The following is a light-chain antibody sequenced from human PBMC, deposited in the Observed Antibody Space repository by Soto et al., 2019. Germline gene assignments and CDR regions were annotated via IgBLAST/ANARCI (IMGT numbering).Light chain of an antibody. CDR3: QQRFNWPRFT. V-gene: IGKV3-11*01. J-gene: IGKJ2*01. CDR2: DAS. Sequence: EIVLTQSPATLSLSPGERATLSCRASQSVSSYLAWYQQKPGQAPRLHIYDASNRATGIPARFSGGGSGTDFTLTISSLAPEDFAVYYCQQRFNWPRFTFGEGTKLEIK. CDR1: QSVSSY.